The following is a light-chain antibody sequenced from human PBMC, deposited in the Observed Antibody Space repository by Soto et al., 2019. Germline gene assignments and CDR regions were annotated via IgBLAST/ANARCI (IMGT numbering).Light chain of an antibody. CDR3: SSFTSSSTYV. V-gene: IGLV2-14*03. Sequence: QSALTQPASVSGSPGQSITIYCTGTSSDVGGYNYVSWYQQHPGKAPKLMIYDVTYRPSGVSNRFSGSKSGNTPSLTISGLQAEDEADYYGSSFTSSSTYVFGTGTKLTVL. CDR1: SSDVGGYNY. J-gene: IGLJ1*01. CDR2: DVT.